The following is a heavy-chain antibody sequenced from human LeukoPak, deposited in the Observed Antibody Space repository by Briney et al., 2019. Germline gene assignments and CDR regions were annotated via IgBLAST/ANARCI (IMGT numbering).Heavy chain of an antibody. CDR2: ISAYNGNT. CDR1: GYTFTSYG. V-gene: IGHV1-18*04. CDR3: ARDQEGSGSYWPKYYYYGMDV. D-gene: IGHD3-10*01. Sequence: ASVKVSCKASGYTFTSYGISWVRQAPGQGLEWMGWISAYNGNTNYAQKLQGRATMTTDTSTSTAYMELRSLRSDDTAVYYCARDQEGSGSYWPKYYYYGMDVWGKGTTVTVSS. J-gene: IGHJ6*04.